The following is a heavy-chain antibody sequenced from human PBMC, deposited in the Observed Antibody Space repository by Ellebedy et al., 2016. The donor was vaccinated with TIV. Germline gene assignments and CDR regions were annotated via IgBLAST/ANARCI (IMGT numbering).Heavy chain of an antibody. CDR2: ISSSGVSS. D-gene: IGHD3-22*01. CDR3: AKLDSSGYYYGRLDY. Sequence: GGSLRLSCAVSGFTFRNFAMTWVRQAPGKGLEWVSSISSSGVSSDYADSVRGRVTISRDNSKSTLYLQMDSLRADDSAEYYCAKLDSSGYYYGRLDYWGQGTLVTVSS. J-gene: IGHJ4*02. V-gene: IGHV3-23*01. CDR1: GFTFRNFA.